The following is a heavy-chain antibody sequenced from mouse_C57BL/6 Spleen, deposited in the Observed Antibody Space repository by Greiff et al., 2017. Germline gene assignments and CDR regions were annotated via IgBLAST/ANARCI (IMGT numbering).Heavy chain of an antibody. J-gene: IGHJ3*01. Sequence: VQLQQPGAELVRPGTSVKLSCKASGYTFTSYWMHWVKQRPGQGLEWIGVIDPSDSYTNYNQKFKGKATLTVDTSSSTAYMQLSSLTSEDSAVYYCARCPYDYDDWFAYWGQGTLVTVSA. V-gene: IGHV1-59*01. CDR3: ARCPYDYDDWFAY. D-gene: IGHD2-4*01. CDR1: GYTFTSYW. CDR2: IDPSDSYT.